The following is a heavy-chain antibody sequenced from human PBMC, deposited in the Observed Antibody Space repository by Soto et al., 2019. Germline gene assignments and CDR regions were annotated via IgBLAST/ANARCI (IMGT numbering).Heavy chain of an antibody. CDR2: ISGSGGST. CDR1: GSTFSSYA. J-gene: IGHJ4*02. Sequence: GGSLRLSCAASGSTFSSYAMSWVRQAPGKGLEWVSAISGSGGSTYYADSVKGRFTISRDNSKNTLYLQMNSLRAEDTAVYYCAKDRATYYDYIWGSYRPYYFDYWGQGTLVTVSS. CDR3: AKDRATYYDYIWGSYRPYYFDY. D-gene: IGHD3-16*02. V-gene: IGHV3-23*01.